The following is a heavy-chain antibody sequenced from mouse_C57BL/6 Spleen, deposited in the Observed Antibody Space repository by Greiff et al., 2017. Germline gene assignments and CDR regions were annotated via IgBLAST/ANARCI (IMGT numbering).Heavy chain of an antibody. CDR1: GYTFTDHT. D-gene: IGHD1-1*01. CDR3: ARGYYGSTYFDY. V-gene: IGHV1-78*01. Sequence: VKLQESDAELVKPGASVKISCKVSGYTFTDHTIHWMKQRPEQGLEWIGYIYPRDGSTKYNEKFKGKATLTADKSSSTAYMQLNSLTSEDSAVYFCARGYYGSTYFDYWGQGTTLTVSS. J-gene: IGHJ2*01. CDR2: IYPRDGST.